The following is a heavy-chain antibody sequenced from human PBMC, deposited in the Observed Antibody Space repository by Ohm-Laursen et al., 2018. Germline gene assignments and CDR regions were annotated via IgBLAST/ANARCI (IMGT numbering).Heavy chain of an antibody. CDR3: ALYYYDSSGYYQTLDY. CDR2: ISPNSGGT. V-gene: IGHV1-2*02. CDR1: GYTFTDYY. J-gene: IGHJ4*02. D-gene: IGHD3-22*01. Sequence: ASVKVSCKASGYTFTDYYMHWVRQAPGQGLEWMGWISPNSGGTNYAQKFQGRVTMTRDTSISTAYMELSSLRSEDTAVYYCALYYYDSSGYYQTLDYWGQGTLVTVSS.